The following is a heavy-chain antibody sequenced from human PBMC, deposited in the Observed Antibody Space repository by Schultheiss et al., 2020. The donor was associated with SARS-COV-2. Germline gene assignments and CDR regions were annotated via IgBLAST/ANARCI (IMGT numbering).Heavy chain of an antibody. D-gene: IGHD1-26*01. Sequence: GGSLRLSCAASGFTFSSYGMHWVRQAPGKGLEWVAVISYDGSNKYYADSVKGRFTISRDNSKNSLYLQMNSLRAEDTAVYYCARGEWELRWGQGTLVTVSS. V-gene: IGHV3-30*03. CDR1: GFTFSSYG. CDR3: ARGEWELR. J-gene: IGHJ4*02. CDR2: ISYDGSNK.